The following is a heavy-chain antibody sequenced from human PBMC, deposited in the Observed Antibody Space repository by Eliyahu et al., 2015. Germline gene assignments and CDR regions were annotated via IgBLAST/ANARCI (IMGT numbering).Heavy chain of an antibody. CDR2: IYHTGIT. Sequence: QVQLQESGPGLVKPSETLSLTCTVSXGSISSYYWSWFRQPPGKGLEWIGYIYHTGITNYNPPLKSRVTISVDTSKNQFSLTLSSVTAADTAVYYCAKHDCSTTCYQTPLNGFDPWGQGTLVTVSS. D-gene: IGHD2-2*01. CDR1: XGSISSYY. J-gene: IGHJ5*02. CDR3: AKHDCSTTCYQTPLNGFDP. V-gene: IGHV4-59*08.